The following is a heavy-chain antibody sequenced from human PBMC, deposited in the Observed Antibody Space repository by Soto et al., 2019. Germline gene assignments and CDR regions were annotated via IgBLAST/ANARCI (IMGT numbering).Heavy chain of an antibody. CDR2: INHSGTT. V-gene: IGHV4-34*01. Sequence: WETLSLTCGVYGGSFSAYQWNWIRQSPGQGLEWIGEINHSGTTKYNPSLESRINLSVDTSKKQFSLKMFSVTAADTAIYYCARGWRFDPWGQGTQVTVSS. J-gene: IGHJ5*02. D-gene: IGHD1-1*01. CDR1: GGSFSAYQ. CDR3: ARGWRFDP.